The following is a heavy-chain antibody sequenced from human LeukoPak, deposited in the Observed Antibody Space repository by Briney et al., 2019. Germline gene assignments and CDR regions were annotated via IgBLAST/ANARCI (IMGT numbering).Heavy chain of an antibody. CDR1: GFTVSDNY. CDR2: MCSGGDT. CDR3: ARDAPQVPAAGVLAS. D-gene: IGHD6-13*01. V-gene: IGHV3-53*01. J-gene: IGHJ5*01. Sequence: GGSLRLSCAASGFTVSDNYMSWVRQAPGKGLEWVSVMCSGGDTYYADSVKGRFTFSRDISKNTLYLQMNGLRTEDTAMYYCARDAPQVPAAGVLASWCHRALVTVSS.